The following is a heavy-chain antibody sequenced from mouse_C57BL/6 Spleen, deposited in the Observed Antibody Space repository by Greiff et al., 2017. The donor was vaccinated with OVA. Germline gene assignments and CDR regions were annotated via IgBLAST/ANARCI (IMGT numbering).Heavy chain of an antibody. CDR2: IYPSDSET. J-gene: IGHJ3*01. CDR3: ARGVGGA. V-gene: IGHV1-61*01. CDR1: GYTFTSYW. Sequence: VKLSCKASGYTFTSYWMDWVKQRPGQGLEWIGNIYPSDSETHYNQKFKDKATLTVDKSSSTAYMQLSSLTSEDSAVYYCARGVGGAWGQGTLVTVSA. D-gene: IGHD1-1*02.